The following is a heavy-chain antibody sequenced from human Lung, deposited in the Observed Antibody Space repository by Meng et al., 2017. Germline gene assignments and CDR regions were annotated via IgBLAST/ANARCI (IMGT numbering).Heavy chain of an antibody. Sequence: QVQPQAWGAGLLQPSDTLSLTCVVSGGSFSDYYWSWIRQPPGKGLEWIGEINHSGSTNYNPSLESRATISVDTSQNNLSLKLSSVTAADSAVYYCARGPTTMAHDFDYWGQGTLVTVSS. CDR3: ARGPTTMAHDFDY. V-gene: IGHV4-34*01. D-gene: IGHD4-11*01. CDR2: INHSGST. J-gene: IGHJ4*02. CDR1: GGSFSDYY.